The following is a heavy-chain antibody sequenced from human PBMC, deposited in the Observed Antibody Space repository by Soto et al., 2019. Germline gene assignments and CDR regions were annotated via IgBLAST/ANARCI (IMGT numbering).Heavy chain of an antibody. V-gene: IGHV3-30-3*01. Sequence: GGSLRLSCAASGFTFSSYAMHWVRQAPGKGLEWVAVISYDGSNKYYADSVKGRFTISRDNSKNTLYLQMNSLRAEDTAVYYCARDLKGLENADYWGQGTLVTVSS. CDR3: ARDLKGLENADY. CDR1: GFTFSSYA. J-gene: IGHJ4*02. CDR2: ISYDGSNK. D-gene: IGHD1-1*01.